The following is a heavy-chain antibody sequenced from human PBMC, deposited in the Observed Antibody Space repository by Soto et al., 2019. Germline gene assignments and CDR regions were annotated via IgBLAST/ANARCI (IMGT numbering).Heavy chain of an antibody. CDR3: AKDLYSNYGDAFDI. CDR2: ISWNSDNI. V-gene: IGHV3-9*01. Sequence: LRLSCAASGFTFDDYAMHWVRQAPGKGLEWVSGISWNSDNIVYADSVKGRFTISRDNAKNSLYLQMNSLRAEDTALYHCAKDLYSNYGDAFDIWGQGTMVTVSS. D-gene: IGHD4-4*01. CDR1: GFTFDDYA. J-gene: IGHJ3*02.